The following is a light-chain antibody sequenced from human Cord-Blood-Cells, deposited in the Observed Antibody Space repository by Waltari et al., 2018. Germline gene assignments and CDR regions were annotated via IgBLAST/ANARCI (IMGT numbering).Light chain of an antibody. CDR1: QGISSY. V-gene: IGKV1-9*01. CDR2: AAA. Sequence: DIQLTQSPSFLSASVGDRVTITCRASQGISSYLAWYQQKQGKAPKLLIYAAATLQSGGPSRFSGSGSGTEFTLTISSLQPEDFATYYCQQLNSYPTFGPGTKVDIK. CDR3: QQLNSYPT. J-gene: IGKJ3*01.